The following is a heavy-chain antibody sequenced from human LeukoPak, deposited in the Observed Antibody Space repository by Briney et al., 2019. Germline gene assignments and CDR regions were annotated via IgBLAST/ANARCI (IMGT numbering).Heavy chain of an antibody. J-gene: IGHJ4*02. CDR2: IKSKPDGGTT. V-gene: IGHV3-15*01. CDR1: GFTFSNAW. D-gene: IGHD1-26*01. CDR3: TTDWELRNY. Sequence: GGSLRLSCAASGFTFSNAWMSWVRQAPGKGLEWVGRIKSKPDGGTTDYAAPVKGRFTISRDDSKNTLYLQMNSLKTEDTAVYYCTTDWELRNYWGQGTLVTVSS.